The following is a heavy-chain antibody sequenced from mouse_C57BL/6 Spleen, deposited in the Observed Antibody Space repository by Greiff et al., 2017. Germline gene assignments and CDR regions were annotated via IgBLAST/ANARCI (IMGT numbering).Heavy chain of an antibody. J-gene: IGHJ2*01. CDR2: IDPSDSET. V-gene: IGHV1-52*01. Sequence: QVQLQQPGAELVRPGSSVKLSCKASGYTFTSYWMHWVKQRPIQGLEWIGNIDPSDSETHYNQKFKDKATLTVDKSSSTAYMQLSSLTSEDSAVYYCASVDYGNYYFDYWGQGTTLTVSS. D-gene: IGHD2-1*01. CDR1: GYTFTSYW. CDR3: ASVDYGNYYFDY.